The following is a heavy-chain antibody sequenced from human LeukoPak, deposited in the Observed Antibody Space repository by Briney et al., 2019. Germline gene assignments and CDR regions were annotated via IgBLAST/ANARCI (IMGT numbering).Heavy chain of an antibody. Sequence: ASVKVSCKASGGTFSSYAISWVRQAPGQGLEWMGGIIPIFGTANYAQKFQGRVTITTDESTSTAYMELSSLRSEDTAVYYCARGRVGAIPFDYWGQGTLVTVSS. V-gene: IGHV1-69*05. CDR2: IIPIFGTA. CDR1: GGTFSSYA. D-gene: IGHD1-26*01. J-gene: IGHJ4*02. CDR3: ARGRVGAIPFDY.